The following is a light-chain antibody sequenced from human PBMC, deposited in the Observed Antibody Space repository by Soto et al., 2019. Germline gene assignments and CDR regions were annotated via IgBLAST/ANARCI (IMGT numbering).Light chain of an antibody. V-gene: IGKV3-15*01. CDR2: GTS. CDR1: QGIGST. CDR3: QHYANWPLT. Sequence: EIVMVQSPATLSVSPAEGATLSCSGSQGIGSTLACYRQKPVRTPRLLSYGTSIRATVVPARLRGSASGTEFTLTIPSLQSEDFAIYYCQHYANWPLTFGGGTKV. J-gene: IGKJ4*01.